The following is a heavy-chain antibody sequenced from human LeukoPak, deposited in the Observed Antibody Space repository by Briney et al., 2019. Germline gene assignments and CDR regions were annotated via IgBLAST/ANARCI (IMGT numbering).Heavy chain of an antibody. J-gene: IGHJ4*02. CDR1: GFTFSNYA. V-gene: IGHV3-23*01. Sequence: GGSLRLSCAGSGFTFSNYAMTWVRQAPGKGLEWVSAISGSGDTYYADSVKGRFTISRDNSKNTLYLQMNSLRAEDTAVYYCAKGRGGGYYPFDYWGQGTLVTVSS. D-gene: IGHD3-22*01. CDR2: ISGSGDT. CDR3: AKGRGGGYYPFDY.